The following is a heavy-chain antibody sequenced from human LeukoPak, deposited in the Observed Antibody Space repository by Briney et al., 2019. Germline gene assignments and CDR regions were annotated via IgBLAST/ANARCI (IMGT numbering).Heavy chain of an antibody. J-gene: IGHJ6*02. CDR1: GFTFSSYG. Sequence: GGSLRLSCAASGFTFSSYGMHWVRQAPGKGLEWVAVMSYDGSNKYYADSVKGRFTISRDNSKNTLYLQMNSLRAEDTAVYYCAKDVELSYDFWSGYLYAHYYGMDVWGQGTTVTVSS. CDR3: AKDVELSYDFWSGYLYAHYYGMDV. CDR2: MSYDGSNK. D-gene: IGHD3-3*01. V-gene: IGHV3-30*18.